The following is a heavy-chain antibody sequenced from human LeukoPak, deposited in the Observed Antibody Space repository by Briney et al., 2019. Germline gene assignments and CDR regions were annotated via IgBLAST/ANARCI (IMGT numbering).Heavy chain of an antibody. V-gene: IGHV4-4*07. Sequence: SETLSLTCTVSGGSISSYSWSWIRQPAGKGLEWIGRIYTSGSTNYNPSLKSRVTISVDKSKNQFSMKLSSVTAADTAVYYCAREHPGIAAAGGFDYWGQGTLVTVSS. J-gene: IGHJ4*02. CDR2: IYTSGST. D-gene: IGHD6-13*01. CDR3: AREHPGIAAAGGFDY. CDR1: GGSISSYS.